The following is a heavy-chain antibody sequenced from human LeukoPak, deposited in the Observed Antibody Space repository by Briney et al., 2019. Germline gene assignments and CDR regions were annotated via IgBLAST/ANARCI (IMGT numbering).Heavy chain of an antibody. Sequence: PGGSLRLSCVASGFIFSEYSMDWVRQAPGKGLEWVSSISSSSAYIFYSDSVKGRFTISRDNAQSSLYLQMNSLRAEDTAVYYCARQAVARPFDLWGQGTMVAVSS. CDR1: GFIFSEYS. CDR3: ARQAVARPFDL. CDR2: ISSSSAYI. J-gene: IGHJ3*01. V-gene: IGHV3-21*06.